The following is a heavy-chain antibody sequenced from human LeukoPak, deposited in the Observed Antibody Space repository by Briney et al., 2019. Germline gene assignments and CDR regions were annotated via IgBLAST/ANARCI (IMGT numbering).Heavy chain of an antibody. J-gene: IGHJ4*02. CDR1: GFTLSNHW. CDR3: AKNNGWFHLAQ. V-gene: IGHV3-7*03. Sequence: PGGSLRLSCAASGFTLSNHWMTWVRQAPGKGLEWVGHIKTDGSETYYVDSLKGRFSISRDNTNNALYLQMNSLRVEDTAVYYCAKNNGWFHLAQWGQGTLVTVSS. D-gene: IGHD6-19*01. CDR2: IKTDGSET.